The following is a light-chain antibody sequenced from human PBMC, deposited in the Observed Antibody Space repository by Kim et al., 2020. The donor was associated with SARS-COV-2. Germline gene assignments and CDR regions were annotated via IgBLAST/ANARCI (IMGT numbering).Light chain of an antibody. CDR1: QSVSDN. CDR3: QQYDDRPPWT. CDR2: GAS. V-gene: IGKV3-15*01. J-gene: IGKJ1*01. Sequence: SLGERATPSCRASQSVSDNLAWYQQKPGQAPRLLIYGASTRATGIPARFSGSGSGTEFTLTISSLQSEDSAVYYCQQYDDRPPWTFGQGTKVEIK.